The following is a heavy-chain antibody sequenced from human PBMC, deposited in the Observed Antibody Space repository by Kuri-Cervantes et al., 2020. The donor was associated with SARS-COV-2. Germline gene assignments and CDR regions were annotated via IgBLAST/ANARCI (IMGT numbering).Heavy chain of an antibody. J-gene: IGHJ4*02. CDR1: GFTFSDYY. CDR3: ARANDMVPYFDY. CDR2: ISSSSSYI. Sequence: LSLTCAASGFTFSDYYMSWIRQAPGKGLEWVSYISSSSSYIYYADSVKGRFTISRDNAKNSLYLQMNSLRAEDTAVYYCARANDMVPYFDYWGQGTLVTVSS. V-gene: IGHV3-11*06. D-gene: IGHD3-10*01.